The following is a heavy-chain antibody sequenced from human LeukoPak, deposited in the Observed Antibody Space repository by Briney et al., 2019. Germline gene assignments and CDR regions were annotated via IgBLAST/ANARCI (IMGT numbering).Heavy chain of an antibody. CDR1: GGSISSGGYY. CDR2: IYHSGST. J-gene: IGHJ4*02. V-gene: IGHV4-30-2*01. D-gene: IGHD6-13*01. Sequence: SQTLSLTCTVSGGSISSGGYYWSWIRQPPGKGLEWIGYIYHSGSTYYNPSLKSRVTISVDRSKNQFSLKLSSVTAADTAVYYCARTQQLVPTAIDYWGQGTLVTVSS. CDR3: ARTQQLVPTAIDY.